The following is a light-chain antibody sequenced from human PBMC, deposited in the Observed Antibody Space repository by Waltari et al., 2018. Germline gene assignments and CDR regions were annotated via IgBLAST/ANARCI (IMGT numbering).Light chain of an antibody. J-gene: IGKJ3*01. CDR3: QQTYSVPRGGFT. CDR1: QSIATY. CDR2: SAS. V-gene: IGKV1-39*01. Sequence: QLTQSPYSLSASVGERVTVTCRASQSIATYLSWYQQRAGEAPKLLIHSASTLQSGVPSRFSGSRSGTEFTLTISSLHPEDSATYYCQQTYSVPRGGFTFGPGTKVEIK.